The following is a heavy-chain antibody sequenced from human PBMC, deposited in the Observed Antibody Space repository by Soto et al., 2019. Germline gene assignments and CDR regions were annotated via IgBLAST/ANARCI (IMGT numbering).Heavy chain of an antibody. D-gene: IGHD2-21*01. CDR3: ARGNVVPLDY. CDR2: IYHSGSI. Sequence: QLQLQESGPGLVKPSQTLSLTCAVSSGSISSGGYSWSWIRQPPGQGLDGFGYIYHSGSIYYNPSLKRRVPISVDRSKSQFSLKLSSVTVADTAVDYCARGNVVPLDYWGQGTLFTVSS. J-gene: IGHJ4*02. CDR1: SGSISSGGYS. V-gene: IGHV4-30-2*01.